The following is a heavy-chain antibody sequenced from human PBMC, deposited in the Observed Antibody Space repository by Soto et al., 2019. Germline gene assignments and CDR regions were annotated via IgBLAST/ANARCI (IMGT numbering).Heavy chain of an antibody. Sequence: QVQLVQSGAEVKKPGSPVKVSCKASGGTFSSYAISWERQAPGQGLEWMGGIIPIFGTANYAQKFQGRVTITADESTSTAYMEVSSLRSEDTAVYYCASPSNNCTNGVFPYYYYYGMDVWGQGTTVTVSS. V-gene: IGHV1-69*01. D-gene: IGHD2-8*01. CDR2: IIPIFGTA. CDR3: ASPSNNCTNGVFPYYYYYGMDV. CDR1: GGTFSSYA. J-gene: IGHJ6*02.